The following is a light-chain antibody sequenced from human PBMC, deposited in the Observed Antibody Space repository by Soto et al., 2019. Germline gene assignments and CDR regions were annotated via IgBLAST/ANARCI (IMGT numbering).Light chain of an antibody. CDR3: CSYAGSYIFV. J-gene: IGLJ1*01. V-gene: IGLV2-11*01. CDR2: DVT. CDR1: SSDVGGYNE. Sequence: QSALTQPRSVSGSPGQSVTISCTGASSDVGGYNEVSWYQHNPGKAPKLMIYDVTKRPSGVPDRFSGSKSGNTASLTISGLQAEDEADYYCCSYAGSYIFVFGTGTKVTVL.